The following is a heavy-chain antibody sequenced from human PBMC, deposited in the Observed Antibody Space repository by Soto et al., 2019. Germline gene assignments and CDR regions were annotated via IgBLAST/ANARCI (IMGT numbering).Heavy chain of an antibody. CDR3: AREFRDLRFLAWSRYYYGMDV. J-gene: IGHJ6*02. V-gene: IGHV4-4*02. CDR1: GCSISSSNW. CDR2: IYHSGST. D-gene: IGHD3-3*01. Sequence: SETLSLTCAVSGCSISSSNWWSWVRQPPGKGLEWIGEIYHSGSTNYNPSLKSRVTISVDKSKNQFSLKLSSVTAADTAVYYCAREFRDLRFLAWSRYYYGMDVWGQGTTVTVSS.